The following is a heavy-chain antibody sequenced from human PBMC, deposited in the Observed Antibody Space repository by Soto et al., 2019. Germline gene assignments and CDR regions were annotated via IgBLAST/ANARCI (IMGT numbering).Heavy chain of an antibody. Sequence: AGGSLSLSWAAAGCTFSSYVRNWVRQAPGKGLEWVSYISSSSSTIYYADSVKGRFTISRDNAKNSLYLQMNSLRAEDTAVYYCARSGSLEYWGQGTLVTVSS. J-gene: IGHJ4*02. V-gene: IGHV3-48*01. CDR3: ARSGSLEY. CDR2: ISSSSSTI. D-gene: IGHD1-26*01. CDR1: GCTFSSYV.